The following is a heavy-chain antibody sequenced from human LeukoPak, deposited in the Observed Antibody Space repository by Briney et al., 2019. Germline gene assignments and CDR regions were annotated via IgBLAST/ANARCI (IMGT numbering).Heavy chain of an antibody. Sequence: PSETLSLTCTVSGGSISNYYWGRIRQPPGKGLEWIGYIYYSGYTNYNPSLKSRVTISLDTSKNQFSLKLRSVTAADTAVYYCARHFSGAAAPLPFDYWGQGTLVTVSS. CDR1: GGSISNYY. CDR3: ARHFSGAAAPLPFDY. J-gene: IGHJ4*02. D-gene: IGHD6-13*01. CDR2: IYYSGYT. V-gene: IGHV4-59*08.